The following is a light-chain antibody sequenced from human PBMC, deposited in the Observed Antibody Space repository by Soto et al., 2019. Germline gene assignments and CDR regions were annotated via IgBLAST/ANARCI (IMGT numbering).Light chain of an antibody. CDR2: DTS. CDR1: QSVSDY. V-gene: IGKV3-11*01. J-gene: IGKJ4*01. CDR3: QHRTSWPPRIT. Sequence: EIVLTQSPATLSLSPGERATLSCRASQSVSDYLAWYQQKPGQAPRLLIYDTSTRAKGVPARFSGSGSGTDFTLTISSLEPEDFAVYYCQHRTSWPPRITFGGGTKVEIK.